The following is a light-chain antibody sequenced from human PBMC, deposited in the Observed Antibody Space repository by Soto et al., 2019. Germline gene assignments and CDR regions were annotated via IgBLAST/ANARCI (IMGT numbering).Light chain of an antibody. V-gene: IGKV1-9*01. CDR1: QGISSY. J-gene: IGKJ3*01. CDR2: AAS. Sequence: DIQLTQSPSFLSASVGDRVTITCRASQGISSYLAWYQQKPGKALKLLIYAASILQSGVPSRFSGSGSGIEFTLTISSLQPEDFATYYCQQLNSYPVTFGPGTKVDIK. CDR3: QQLNSYPVT.